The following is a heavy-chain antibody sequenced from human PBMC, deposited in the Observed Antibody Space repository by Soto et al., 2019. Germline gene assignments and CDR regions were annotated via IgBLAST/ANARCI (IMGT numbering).Heavy chain of an antibody. Sequence: ASVNLACKASGYTFTSYYMHWVRQAPGQGLEWMGIINPSGGSTSYAQKFQGRVTMTRDTSTSTAYMELSSLRSEDTAVYYCAIDDTMVRGVIISRDYYSYYVM. V-gene: IGHV1-46*01. CDR1: GYTFTSYY. CDR2: INPSGGST. D-gene: IGHD3-10*01. CDR3: AIDDTMVRGVIISRDYYSYYVM. J-gene: IGHJ6*01.